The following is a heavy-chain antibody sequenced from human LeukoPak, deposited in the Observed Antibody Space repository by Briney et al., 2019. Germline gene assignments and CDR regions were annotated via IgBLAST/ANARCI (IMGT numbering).Heavy chain of an antibody. D-gene: IGHD6-13*01. Sequence: QPGRSLRLSYAASGFTFSSYAMHWVRQAPGKGLEWVAVISYDGSNKYYADSVKGRFTISRDNSKNTLYLQMNSLRAEDTAVYYCAREGIAAAGKRVEGFDYWGQGTLVTVSS. J-gene: IGHJ4*02. CDR1: GFTFSSYA. CDR2: ISYDGSNK. V-gene: IGHV3-30*04. CDR3: AREGIAAAGKRVEGFDY.